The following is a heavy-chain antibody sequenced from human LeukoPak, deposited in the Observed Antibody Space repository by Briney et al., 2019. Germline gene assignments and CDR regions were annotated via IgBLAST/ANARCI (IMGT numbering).Heavy chain of an antibody. V-gene: IGHV1-18*01. CDR3: ARDPWSIAARPGLFDY. J-gene: IGHJ4*02. D-gene: IGHD6-6*01. CDR2: ISAYNGNT. CDR1: GYTFTSYG. Sequence: ASVKVSCKASGYTFTSYGISWVRQAPGRGLEWMGWISAYNGNTNYAQKLQGGVTVTTDTSTSTAYMELRSLRSDDTAVYYCARDPWSIAARPGLFDYWGQGTLVTVSS.